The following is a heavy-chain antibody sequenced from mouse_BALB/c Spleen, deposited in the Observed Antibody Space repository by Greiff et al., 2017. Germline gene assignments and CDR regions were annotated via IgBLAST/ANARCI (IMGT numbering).Heavy chain of an antibody. CDR3: ARHIYGKAMDY. CDR1: GFTFSSYT. Sequence: EVNLVESGGGLVQPGGSLKLSCAASGFTFSSYTMSWVRQTPEKRLEWVAYISNGGGSTYYPDTVKGRFTISRDNAKNTLYLQMSSLKSEDTAMYYCARHIYGKAMDYWGQGTSVTVSS. D-gene: IGHD2-1*01. V-gene: IGHV5-12-2*01. CDR2: ISNGGGST. J-gene: IGHJ4*01.